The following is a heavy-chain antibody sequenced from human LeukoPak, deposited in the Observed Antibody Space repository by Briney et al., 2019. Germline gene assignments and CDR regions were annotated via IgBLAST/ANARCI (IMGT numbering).Heavy chain of an antibody. CDR1: GFIVSSNY. CDR3: ASGGTGARKYYSDPFHY. Sequence: PGGSLRLSCAASGFIVSSNYMSWVRQAPGKGLEWVSIMYSAGSTYYADSVRGRFTISRDSSKNTVSLQMNSLRVEDTAVYYCASGGTGARKYYSDPFHYWGQGTLATVSS. V-gene: IGHV3-53*01. D-gene: IGHD3-10*01. J-gene: IGHJ4*02. CDR2: MYSAGST.